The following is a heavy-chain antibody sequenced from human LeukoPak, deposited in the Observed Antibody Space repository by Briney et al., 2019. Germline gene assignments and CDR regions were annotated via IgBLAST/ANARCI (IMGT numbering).Heavy chain of an antibody. CDR1: GFTFSSYW. CDR2: IKQDGSEK. D-gene: IGHD6-13*01. CDR3: AREGAADGPYYYYYMDV. Sequence: PGGSLRLSCAASGFTFSSYWMSWVRQAPGKGLEWVANIKQDGSEKYYVDSVKGRFTISRDNAKNSLYLQMNSLRAEDTAVYYCAREGAADGPYYYYYMDVWGKGTTVTVSS. J-gene: IGHJ6*03. V-gene: IGHV3-7*01.